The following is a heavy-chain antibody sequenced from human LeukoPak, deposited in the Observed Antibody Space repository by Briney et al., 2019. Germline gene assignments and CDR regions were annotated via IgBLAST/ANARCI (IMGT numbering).Heavy chain of an antibody. CDR2: IYPGDSDT. V-gene: IGHV5-51*01. CDR1: GSSFTNSW. D-gene: IGHD5-24*01. J-gene: IGHJ4*02. CDR3: ARRAEMAEYFDY. Sequence: GASLQISCKGSGSSFTNSWIAWVRQLPGKGLEWMGIIYPGDSDTRYSPSFQGQVTISADKSISAAYLQWSSLKASDTAMYYCARRAEMAEYFDYWGLGTLVTVSS.